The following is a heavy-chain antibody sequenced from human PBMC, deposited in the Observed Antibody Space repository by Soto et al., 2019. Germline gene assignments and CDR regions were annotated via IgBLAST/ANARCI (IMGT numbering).Heavy chain of an antibody. CDR1: GFTFDDYA. V-gene: IGHV3-9*01. CDR3: VKVSYSSLTTLGSAFDV. J-gene: IGHJ3*01. D-gene: IGHD4-4*01. Sequence: QLVESGGGLVQPGRSLRLSCAASGFTFDDYAMHWVRQAPGKGLEWVSGITWSGDNMAYGDSVKGRFITSRDNVKNTLFLQMNSLRVEDTALYHCVKVSYSSLTTLGSAFDVWGQGTMVTVS. CDR2: ITWSGDNM.